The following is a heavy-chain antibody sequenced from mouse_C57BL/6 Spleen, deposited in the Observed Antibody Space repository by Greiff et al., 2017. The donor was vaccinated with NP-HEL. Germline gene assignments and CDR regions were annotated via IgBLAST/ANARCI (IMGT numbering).Heavy chain of an antibody. CDR2: IYPGSGST. CDR1: GYTFTSYW. Sequence: VQLQQSGAELVKPGASVKMSCKASGYTFTSYWITWVKQRPGQGLEWIGDIYPGSGSTNYNEKFKSKATLTVDTSSSTAYMQLSSLTSEDSAVYCCARHYDYGAAWFAYWGQGTLVTVSA. J-gene: IGHJ3*01. V-gene: IGHV1-55*01. D-gene: IGHD2-4*01. CDR3: ARHYDYGAAWFAY.